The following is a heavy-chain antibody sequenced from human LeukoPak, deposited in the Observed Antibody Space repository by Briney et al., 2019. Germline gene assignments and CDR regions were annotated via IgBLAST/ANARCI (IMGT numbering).Heavy chain of an antibody. V-gene: IGHV3-7*01. D-gene: IGHD3-3*01. CDR1: GFTFSSYW. J-gene: IGHJ4*02. CDR2: IRGDGSER. CDR3: VREGPPQGRPWSGWYPFDF. Sequence: PGGSLRLSCAASGFTFSSYWMTWVRQAPGKGLEWVANIRGDGSERFYVGYLKGRFTISSDNAKNSLYLQMNSLRVDDTAVYYCVREGPPQGRPWSGWYPFDFWGQGILVTVSS.